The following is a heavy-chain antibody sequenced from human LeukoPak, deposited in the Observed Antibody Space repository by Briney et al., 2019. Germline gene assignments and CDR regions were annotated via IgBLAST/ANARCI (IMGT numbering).Heavy chain of an antibody. CDR2: IKPDGSLI. D-gene: IGHD1-26*01. CDR1: GFTFSSYW. V-gene: IGHV3-7*01. J-gene: IGHJ4*02. Sequence: GGPLRLSCAASGFTFSSYWMTWVRQGPGKGLEWVANIKPDGSLIYYVDSVKGRFTISRDNAKNSLYLQMNSLRAEDTAVYYCAKWELYSGFYYIDYWGQGTLATVSS. CDR3: AKWELYSGFYYIDY.